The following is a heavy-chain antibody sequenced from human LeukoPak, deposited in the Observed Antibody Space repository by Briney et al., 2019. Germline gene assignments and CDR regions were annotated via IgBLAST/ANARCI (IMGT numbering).Heavy chain of an antibody. Sequence: PGASLRLSCAASGFTFSNSWMSWVRQAPGKVLELVANINQDGSEEDYVDSVKGRFTISRDNAKNSLYLQMNRLRAEDTAVYYCARDSYCGGDCYSGFGAFDIWGQGTMVSVSS. CDR3: ARDSYCGGDCYSGFGAFDI. V-gene: IGHV3-7*03. CDR2: INQDGSEE. D-gene: IGHD2-21*02. J-gene: IGHJ3*02. CDR1: GFTFSNSW.